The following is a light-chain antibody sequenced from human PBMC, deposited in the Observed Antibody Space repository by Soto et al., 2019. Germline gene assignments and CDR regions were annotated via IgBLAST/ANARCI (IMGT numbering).Light chain of an antibody. CDR2: GAV. CDR3: QQHGNLPPIT. Sequence: EIVLTQSPGTLSLSPGGRATLSCRASQTISSNFLAWYQQKPGQAPRLLIYGAVSRATGIPDRFSGGGSGTDFTPTISRLEPEDFAVYYCQQHGNLPPITFGQETRLEIK. J-gene: IGKJ5*01. CDR1: QTISSNF. V-gene: IGKV3-20*01.